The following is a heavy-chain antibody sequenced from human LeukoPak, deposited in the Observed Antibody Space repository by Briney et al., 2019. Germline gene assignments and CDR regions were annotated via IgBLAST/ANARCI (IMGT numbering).Heavy chain of an antibody. V-gene: IGHV4-39*01. D-gene: IGHD6-13*01. CDR2: IYYTGTT. CDR1: GGSISSSSHS. Sequence: SETLSLTCTVSGGSISSSSHSWGWIRQPPGKGLEWTGSIYYTGTTYYNPSLKSRVTISVDTSKNQFSLKLNSVTAADTAVYYCARSLGSSNWIGNWFDPWGQGTLVTVSS. CDR3: ARSLGSSNWIGNWFDP. J-gene: IGHJ5*02.